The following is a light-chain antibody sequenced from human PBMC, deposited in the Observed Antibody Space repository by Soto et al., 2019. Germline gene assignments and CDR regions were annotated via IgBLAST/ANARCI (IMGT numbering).Light chain of an antibody. CDR3: QQSYSTPYT. Sequence: DIQMTQSPSSLSASVGDRLTITCRASQSISSYLNWYQQKPGKAPKLLIYTASSLQSGVPSRFSGSGSGTDFTLPISSLQPEDFATYFCQQSYSTPYTFGQGTKLEIK. V-gene: IGKV1-39*01. CDR2: TAS. CDR1: QSISSY. J-gene: IGKJ2*01.